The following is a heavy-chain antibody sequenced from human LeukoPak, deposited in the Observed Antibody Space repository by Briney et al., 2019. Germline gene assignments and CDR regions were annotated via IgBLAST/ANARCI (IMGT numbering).Heavy chain of an antibody. V-gene: IGHV5-51*01. CDR1: GYSFTSYW. CDR2: IYPGDSDT. CDR3: ATGREITMVRGVVYYYCGMDV. Sequence: GESLKISCKGSGYSFTSYWIGWVRQMPGKGLEWMGIIYPGDSDTRYSPSFQGQVTISADKSISTAYLQWSSLKASDTAMYYCATGREITMVRGVVYYYCGMDVWGQGTTVTVSS. J-gene: IGHJ6*02. D-gene: IGHD3-10*01.